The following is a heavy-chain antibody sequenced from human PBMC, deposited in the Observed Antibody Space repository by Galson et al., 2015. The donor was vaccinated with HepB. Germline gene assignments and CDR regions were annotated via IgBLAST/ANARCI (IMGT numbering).Heavy chain of an antibody. Sequence: SVKVSCKASGGTFSSYAIAWVRQAPRQGLEWMGGIFPMFGTTKYAQKFQGRVTLTADESRSTVYMELSSLRSEDSAVYYCARVGYASAWYQAAGSFDIWCQGTMVTVSS. CDR2: IFPMFGTT. CDR1: GGTFSSYA. CDR3: ARVGYASAWYQAAGSFDI. V-gene: IGHV1-69*13. D-gene: IGHD6-19*01. J-gene: IGHJ3*02.